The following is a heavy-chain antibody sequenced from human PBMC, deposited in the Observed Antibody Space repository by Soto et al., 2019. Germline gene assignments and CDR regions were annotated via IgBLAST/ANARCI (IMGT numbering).Heavy chain of an antibody. CDR3: ARLGSVVRGVTVFDY. CDR2: THHSGST. V-gene: IGHV4-31*03. D-gene: IGHD3-10*01. J-gene: IGHJ4*02. CDR1: DDSISSGGYF. Sequence: PSETLSLTCTVSDDSISSGGYFWSWIRQYPGKGLEWVGHTHHSGSTYYNPSLKSRVSISGDTSRNQFSLKLNSVTAADTAFYYCARLGSVVRGVTVFDYWGQGILVTVSS.